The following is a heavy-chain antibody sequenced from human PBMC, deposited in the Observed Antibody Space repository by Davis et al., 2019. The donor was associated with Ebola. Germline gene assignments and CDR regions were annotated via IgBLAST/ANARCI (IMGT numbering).Heavy chain of an antibody. D-gene: IGHD4-17*01. Sequence: ASVKVSCKASGYTFNTYGISWVRQAPGQGLEWLGWISAYNGNTNYAQKLQGRVTMTTDTSTSTAYMELRSLRSDDTAVYYCARDSTVTPFDYWGQGTLVTVSS. V-gene: IGHV1-18*04. CDR3: ARDSTVTPFDY. J-gene: IGHJ4*02. CDR1: GYTFNTYG. CDR2: ISAYNGNT.